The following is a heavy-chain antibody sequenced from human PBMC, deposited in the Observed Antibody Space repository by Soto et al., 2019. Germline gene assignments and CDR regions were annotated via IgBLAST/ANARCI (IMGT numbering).Heavy chain of an antibody. Sequence: QLQLQESGSGLVKPSQTLSLTCAVSGGSISSGGYSWSWIRQPPGKGLEWIGYIYHSGSTYYNPSLKSRVTISVERSKNQFSLKLSSVTAADTAVYYCARRRGFPYYYGMDVWGQGTTVTVSS. J-gene: IGHJ6*02. V-gene: IGHV4-30-2*01. CDR1: GGSISSGGYS. CDR3: ARRRGFPYYYGMDV. D-gene: IGHD5-12*01. CDR2: IYHSGST.